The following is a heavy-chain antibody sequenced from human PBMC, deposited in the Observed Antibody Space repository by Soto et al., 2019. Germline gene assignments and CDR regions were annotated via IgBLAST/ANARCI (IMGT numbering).Heavy chain of an antibody. D-gene: IGHD4-17*01. CDR3: AKDKVSVTTPYYFDY. Sequence: GGSLRLSCAASGFTFSSYGMHWVRQAPGKGLEWVSAISGSGGSTYYADSVKGRFTISRDNSKNTLYLQMISLRAEDTAVYYCAKDKVSVTTPYYFDYWGQGTLVTVSS. CDR1: GFTFSSYG. V-gene: IGHV3-23*01. J-gene: IGHJ4*02. CDR2: ISGSGGST.